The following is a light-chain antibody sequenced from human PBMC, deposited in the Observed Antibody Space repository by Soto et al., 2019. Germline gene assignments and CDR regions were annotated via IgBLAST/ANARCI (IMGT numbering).Light chain of an antibody. CDR2: DAS. CDR1: QSVSSY. J-gene: IGKJ4*01. CDR3: QQRSNWPLT. V-gene: IGKV3-11*01. Sequence: IVLTQSPATRSFSPGERATLSCRASQSVSSYLAWYQQKPGQAPRLLIYDASNRATGIPARFSGSGSGTDFTLTISSLEPEDFAVYYCQQRSNWPLTFGGGTKVEIK.